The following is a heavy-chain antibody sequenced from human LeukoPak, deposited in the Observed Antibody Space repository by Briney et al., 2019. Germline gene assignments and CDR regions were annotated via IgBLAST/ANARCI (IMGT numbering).Heavy chain of an antibody. D-gene: IGHD4-17*01. Sequence: GGSLRLSCAASGFTVSSNYISWVRQAPGKGLEWVSVIYSGGSTYYADSVKGRFTISRDNSKNTLYLQMNSLRAEDTAVYYCARDGNDYGDYEYFQHWGQGNLVTVSS. J-gene: IGHJ1*01. CDR2: IYSGGST. CDR1: GFTVSSNY. V-gene: IGHV3-53*01. CDR3: ARDGNDYGDYEYFQH.